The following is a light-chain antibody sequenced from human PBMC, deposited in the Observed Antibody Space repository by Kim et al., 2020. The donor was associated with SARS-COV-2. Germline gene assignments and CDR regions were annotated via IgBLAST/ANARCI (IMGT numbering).Light chain of an antibody. Sequence: SVSPGERATLSCRASQSVGSSLAWYRQKPGQAPRLLIYGASTGATGIPARFSGSGSGTEFTLTISSLQSEDFAVYYCQQYNNWPYTFGQGTKLEI. J-gene: IGKJ2*01. CDR3: QQYNNWPYT. CDR2: GAS. V-gene: IGKV3-15*01. CDR1: QSVGSS.